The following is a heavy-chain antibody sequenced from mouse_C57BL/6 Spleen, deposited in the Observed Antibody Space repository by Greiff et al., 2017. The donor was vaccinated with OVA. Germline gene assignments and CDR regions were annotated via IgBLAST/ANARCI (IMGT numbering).Heavy chain of an antibody. CDR1: GYSFTSDY. CDR3: GRTSAGVAHFDY. J-gene: IGHJ2*01. D-gene: IGHD6-1*01. CDR2: ISYSGST. Sequence: EVQLQQSGPGLAKPSQTLSLTCSVTGYSFTSDYWNWIRKFPGNKLEYIGYISYSGSTYYYPSLKSRNSISRDTSTTQYSLQLNSVTTEDTATDYCGRTSAGVAHFDYWGQGTTLTVSS. V-gene: IGHV3-8*01.